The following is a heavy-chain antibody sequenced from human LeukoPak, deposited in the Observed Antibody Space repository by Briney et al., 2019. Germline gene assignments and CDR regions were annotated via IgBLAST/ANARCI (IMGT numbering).Heavy chain of an antibody. J-gene: IGHJ1*01. Sequence: SETLSLTCTVSGGSISSYYWSWIRQPPGKGLEWIGYISYSGSTNYFPPLKSRVTMSLDTSKNQLSLTLSSMTAADTAVYYCASASQWLVWGDWGQGTLVTVSS. CDR2: ISYSGST. CDR3: ASASQWLVWGD. CDR1: GGSISSYY. D-gene: IGHD6-19*01. V-gene: IGHV4-59*12.